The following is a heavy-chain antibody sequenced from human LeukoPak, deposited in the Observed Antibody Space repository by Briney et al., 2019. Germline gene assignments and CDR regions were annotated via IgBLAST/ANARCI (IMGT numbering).Heavy chain of an antibody. CDR1: GFISSNYS. J-gene: IGHJ6*02. Sequence: GGSLRLSCAASGFISSNYSMSWVRQAPGMGLEWVSVITGSGGNTYYADSVKGRFTISKDNSKNTVYLQMSSLRVDDTAVYYCAKAASSSWPSYYYGMDVWGQGTTVTVSS. V-gene: IGHV3-23*01. D-gene: IGHD6-13*01. CDR2: ITGSGGNT. CDR3: AKAASSSWPSYYYGMDV.